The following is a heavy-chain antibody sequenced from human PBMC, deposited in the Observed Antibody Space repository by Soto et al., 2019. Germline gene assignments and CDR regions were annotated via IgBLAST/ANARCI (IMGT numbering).Heavy chain of an antibody. Sequence: SETLSLSWTVSGGTIRTYYWTRIRQPAGKGLEWIGRIYSSGSTKYNPSLQSRVTMSLDTSNNQFSLRLTSVTAADTAVYYCARGQRFSDWFDPWGQGTLVTVSS. V-gene: IGHV4-4*07. CDR3: ARGQRFSDWFDP. D-gene: IGHD3-3*01. CDR2: IYSSGST. CDR1: GGTIRTYY. J-gene: IGHJ5*02.